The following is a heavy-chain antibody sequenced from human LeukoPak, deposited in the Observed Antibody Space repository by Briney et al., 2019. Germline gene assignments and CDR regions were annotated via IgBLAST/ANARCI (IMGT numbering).Heavy chain of an antibody. CDR1: GFTLSSYG. V-gene: IGHV3-21*01. CDR3: ARDPRYCSSTSCPFDY. D-gene: IGHD2-2*01. Sequence: PGGSLRLSCAASGFTLSSYGMHWVRQAPGKGLEWVSSISSSSSYIYYADSVKGRFSISRDNAKNSLYLQMNSLRAEDTAVYYCARDPRYCSSTSCPFDYWGQGTLVTVSS. CDR2: ISSSSSYI. J-gene: IGHJ4*02.